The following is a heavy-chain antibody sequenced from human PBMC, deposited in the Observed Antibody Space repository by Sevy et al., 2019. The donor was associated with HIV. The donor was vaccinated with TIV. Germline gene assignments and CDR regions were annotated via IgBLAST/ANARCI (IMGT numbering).Heavy chain of an antibody. CDR1: GYTFTSYA. CDR3: ARDSSSWYHNWIDP. V-gene: IGHV7-4-1*02. D-gene: IGHD6-13*01. J-gene: IGHJ5*02. Sequence: ASVKVSCKASGYTFTSYAMNWVRQAPGQGLEWMGWINTKTGNPTYALGFTGRFVFSLDTSVSTAYLQISSLKAEDTAVYYCARDSSSWYHNWIDPWGQGTLVTVSS. CDR2: INTKTGNP.